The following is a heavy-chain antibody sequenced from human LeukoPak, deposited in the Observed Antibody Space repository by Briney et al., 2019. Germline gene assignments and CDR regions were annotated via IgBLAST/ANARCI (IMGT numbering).Heavy chain of an antibody. CDR1: GFTFSSYG. CDR3: AKEYSTQGSDYYFDY. CDR2: ISYDGSNK. V-gene: IGHV3-30*18. D-gene: IGHD6-13*01. Sequence: GRSLTLSCAASGFTFSSYGMHWVRQAPGKGLEWVAVISYDGSNKYYADSVKGRFTISRDNSKNTLYLQMSSLRAEDTAVYYCAKEYSTQGSDYYFDYWGQGTLVTVSS. J-gene: IGHJ4*02.